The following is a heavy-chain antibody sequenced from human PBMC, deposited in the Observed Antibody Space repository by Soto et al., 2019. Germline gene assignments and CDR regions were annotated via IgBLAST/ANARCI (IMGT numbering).Heavy chain of an antibody. D-gene: IGHD3-10*01. CDR3: AKDFKISGGHYGSLNYYYGMDV. V-gene: IGHV3-30*18. CDR2: ISYDGILK. CDR1: GFTFSAFG. Sequence: GGSLRLSCETSGFTFSAFGMHWVRQAPGKGLEWVAIISYDGILKYYADSVKGRFTISRDTSKSALYLQMNSLRPEDTAVYYCAKDFKISGGHYGSLNYYYGMDVWGQGTTVTVSS. J-gene: IGHJ6*02.